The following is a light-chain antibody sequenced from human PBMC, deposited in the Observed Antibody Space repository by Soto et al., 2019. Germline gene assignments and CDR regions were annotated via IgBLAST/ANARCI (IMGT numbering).Light chain of an antibody. Sequence: QSVLTQPRSVSGSPGQSVTISCTGTSSDVGGYNYVSWYQQHPGKAPKLMIYDVSKRPSGVPDRSSGSKSGNTASLTISGLQAEDEADYYCCSYAGSYGVFXTGTKVTVL. CDR3: CSYAGSYGV. V-gene: IGLV2-11*01. CDR2: DVS. CDR1: SSDVGGYNY. J-gene: IGLJ1*01.